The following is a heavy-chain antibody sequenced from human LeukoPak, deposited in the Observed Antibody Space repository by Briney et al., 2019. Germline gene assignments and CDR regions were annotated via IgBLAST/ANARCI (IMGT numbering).Heavy chain of an antibody. CDR3: ARAGSSNYFDY. V-gene: IGHV4-34*01. CDR2: INHSGST. CDR1: GGSFSGYH. J-gene: IGHJ4*02. Sequence: SETLSLTCAVYGGSFSGYHWSWIRQPPGKGLEWIGEINHSGSTNYNPSLKSRVTISVDTSKNQFSLKLSSVTAADTAVYYCARAGSSNYFDYWGQGTLVTVSS. D-gene: IGHD1-26*01.